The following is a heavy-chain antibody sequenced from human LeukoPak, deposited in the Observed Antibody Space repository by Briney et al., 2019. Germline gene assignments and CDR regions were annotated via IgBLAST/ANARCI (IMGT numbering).Heavy chain of an antibody. J-gene: IGHJ5*02. D-gene: IGHD6-19*01. CDR1: GGSISSDY. Sequence: SETLSLTCTASGGSISSDYWTWIRQPPGKGLEWIGYIHYNGNTNYNPSLKSRRTISFEKSKNKFSLKLTYVSAADTTAYYCASARSNSWYWFDPWGQGTLVTVSS. CDR2: IHYNGNT. V-gene: IGHV4-59*01. CDR3: ASARSNSWYWFDP.